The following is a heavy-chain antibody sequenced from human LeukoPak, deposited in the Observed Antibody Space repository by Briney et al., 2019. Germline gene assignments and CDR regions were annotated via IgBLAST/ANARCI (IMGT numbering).Heavy chain of an antibody. CDR3: TTWSLSLTTVTTGG. D-gene: IGHD4-17*01. Sequence: GGSLRLSCAASGFTFSNAWMSWVRQAPGKGLEWVGRIKSKTDGGTTDYAAPVKGRFTISRDDSKNTLYLQMNSLKTEDTAVYYCTTWSLSLTTVTTGGWGQETLVTVSS. V-gene: IGHV3-15*01. CDR2: IKSKTDGGTT. J-gene: IGHJ4*02. CDR1: GFTFSNAW.